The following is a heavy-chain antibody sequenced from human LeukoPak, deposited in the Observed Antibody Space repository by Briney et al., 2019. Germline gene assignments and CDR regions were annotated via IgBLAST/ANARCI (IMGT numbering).Heavy chain of an antibody. V-gene: IGHV1-2*02. Sequence: ASVKVSCKASGYTFTGYCMHWVRQAPGQGLEWMGWINPNSGGTNYAQKFQGRVTMTRDTSISTAYMELSRLRSDDTAVYYCARVGFIAAAGTGLIDYWGQGTLVTVSS. CDR2: INPNSGGT. CDR3: ARVGFIAAAGTGLIDY. CDR1: GYTFTGYC. J-gene: IGHJ4*02. D-gene: IGHD6-13*01.